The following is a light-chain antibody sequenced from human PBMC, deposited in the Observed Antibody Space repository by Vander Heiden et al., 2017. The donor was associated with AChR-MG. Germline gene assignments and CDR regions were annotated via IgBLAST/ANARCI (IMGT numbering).Light chain of an antibody. CDR3: HERDSWPWT. CDR1: QSVGNF. V-gene: IGKV3-11*01. J-gene: IGKJ1*01. Sequence: EIVLTQSPATLSLSPGERGTISCRASQSVGNFLAWYQQKPGQAPRLLIYDSSNRATAIPARFSGSASGTDFTLTISILDPEDFAVYYCHERDSWPWTFGQGTKVEVK. CDR2: DSS.